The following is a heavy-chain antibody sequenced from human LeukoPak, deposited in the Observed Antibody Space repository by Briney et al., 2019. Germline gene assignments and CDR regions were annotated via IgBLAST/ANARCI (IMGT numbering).Heavy chain of an antibody. CDR3: ARGGNGWFFDD. CDR1: GYSFTNYG. CDR2: VNGYNGNT. D-gene: IGHD6-19*01. V-gene: IGHV1-18*01. J-gene: IGHJ4*02. Sequence: ASVKVSCKASGYSFTNYGISWVRQAPGQGLEWVGWVNGYNGNTNYAQKVQDRVTMTTDTSTSTAYMELRSLRSDDTAVYYCARGGNGWFFDDWGQGALVTVSS.